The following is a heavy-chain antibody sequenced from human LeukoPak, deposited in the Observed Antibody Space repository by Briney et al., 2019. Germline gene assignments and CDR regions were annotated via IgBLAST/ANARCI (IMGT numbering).Heavy chain of an antibody. D-gene: IGHD2-2*01. V-gene: IGHV1-8*02. Sequence: VASVKVSCKASGYTFSSYDINWVRQATGQGLEWMGWMNPNSGNRGYAQKFQGRVTMTRDTSISTAYMELSRLRSDDTAVYYCARFYCSSKSCYDVGTGGYWGQGTLVTVSS. CDR1: GYTFSSYD. J-gene: IGHJ4*02. CDR3: ARFYCSSKSCYDVGTGGY. CDR2: MNPNSGNR.